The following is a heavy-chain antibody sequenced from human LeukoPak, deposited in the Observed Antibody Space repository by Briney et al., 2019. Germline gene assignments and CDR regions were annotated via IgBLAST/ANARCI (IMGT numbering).Heavy chain of an antibody. D-gene: IGHD3-10*02. CDR1: GFTFTDYA. J-gene: IGHJ6*04. Sequence: GGSLRLSCAASGFTFTDYAMTWVRQAPGKGLEWVSTIRYGADTTYYADSVKGRFTISRDNSKNMLYLQMNSLRAEDTAVYYCAELGITMIGGVWGKGTTVTISS. CDR2: IRYGADTT. V-gene: IGHV3-23*01. CDR3: AELGITMIGGV.